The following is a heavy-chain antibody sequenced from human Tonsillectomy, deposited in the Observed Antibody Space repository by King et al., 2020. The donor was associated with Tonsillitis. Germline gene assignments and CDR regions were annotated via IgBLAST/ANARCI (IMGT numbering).Heavy chain of an antibody. CDR1: GGSISSFY. D-gene: IGHD5-12*01. CDR2: IYYSGST. J-gene: IGHJ4*02. CDR3: ARGHSAYDLPDY. V-gene: IGHV4-59*01. Sequence: QLQESGPGLVKPSETLSLTCSVSGGSISSFYWSWIRQPPGKGLEWIGYIYYSGSTNYNHSLKSRVTILVDTPKNQFSLRLTSVTAADTAVYYFARGHSAYDLPDYWGQGTLVTVSS.